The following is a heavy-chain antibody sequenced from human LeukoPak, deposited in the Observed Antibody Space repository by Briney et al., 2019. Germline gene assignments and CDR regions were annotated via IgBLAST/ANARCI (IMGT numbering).Heavy chain of an antibody. CDR2: ISSSSSDI. Sequence: GGSLRLSCAASGFMFTRFTMNWVRQAPGKGLEWVSSISSSSSDIYYTDSVKGRFTISRDNAKNSLYLQMNSLRAEDTAVYYCVTDYGGSSGAFDIWGQGTMVTVSS. V-gene: IGHV3-21*01. J-gene: IGHJ3*02. D-gene: IGHD4-23*01. CDR3: VTDYGGSSGAFDI. CDR1: GFMFTRFT.